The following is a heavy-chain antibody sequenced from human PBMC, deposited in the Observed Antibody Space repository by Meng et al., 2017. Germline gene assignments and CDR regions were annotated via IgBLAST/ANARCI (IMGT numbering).Heavy chain of an antibody. CDR2: IYWDDDK. CDR1: GFSLSTRGVG. J-gene: IGHJ4*02. V-gene: IGHV2-5*02. D-gene: IGHD3-16*01. CDR3: VRRRDFCDYIDN. Sequence: QITLKESGPTLMKATQTLTLTCTFSGFSLSTRGVGVDWIRQPPGKALDWLALIYWDDDKRYSPSLKSRLTISKDTSKNQVVLTITNRDPLDTGAYYCVRRRDFCDYIDNWGQGTLVTVSS.